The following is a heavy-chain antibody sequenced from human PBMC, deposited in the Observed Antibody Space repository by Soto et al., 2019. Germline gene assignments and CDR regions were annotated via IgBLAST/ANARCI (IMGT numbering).Heavy chain of an antibody. V-gene: IGHV3-23*01. CDR3: AKMPWVTVTAFDSYFDH. CDR2: ISGRGDTT. J-gene: IGHJ4*02. Sequence: GGSLRLSCAVSVFTFTRNAMSWVRQAPGKGLEWVSAISGRGDTTYYADSVKGRFTISRDNSKSTLYLQMNSLRAEDTAVYYCAKMPWVTVTAFDSYFDHWGQGTLVTVSS. D-gene: IGHD2-21*02. CDR1: VFTFTRNA.